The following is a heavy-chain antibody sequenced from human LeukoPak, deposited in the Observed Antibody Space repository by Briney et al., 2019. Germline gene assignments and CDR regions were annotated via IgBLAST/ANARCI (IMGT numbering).Heavy chain of an antibody. J-gene: IGHJ5*02. V-gene: IGHV4-59*01. CDR3: ARFVVVSNWFDP. CDR1: GGSLSSYY. Sequence: PSETLSLTCTVSGGSLSSYYWSWIRQPPGKGLEWIGYIYYSGSTNYNPSLKSRVTISVDTSKNQFSLKLSSVTAADTAVYYCARFVVVSNWFDPWGQGTLVTVSS. CDR2: IYYSGST. D-gene: IGHD2-15*01.